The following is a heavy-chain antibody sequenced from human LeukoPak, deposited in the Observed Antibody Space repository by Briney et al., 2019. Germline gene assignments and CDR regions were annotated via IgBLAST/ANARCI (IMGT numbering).Heavy chain of an antibody. CDR3: AKDRGGYCSGGSCYSIDY. Sequence: GGSLRLSCAASGFTFSSYAMHWVRQAPGKGLEWVAVISYDGSNKYYADSVKGRFTISGDNSKNILYLQMNSLRVEDTAFYYCAKDRGGYCSGGSCYSIDYWGQGTLVTVSS. J-gene: IGHJ4*02. CDR1: GFTFSSYA. D-gene: IGHD2-15*01. V-gene: IGHV3-30-3*01. CDR2: ISYDGSNK.